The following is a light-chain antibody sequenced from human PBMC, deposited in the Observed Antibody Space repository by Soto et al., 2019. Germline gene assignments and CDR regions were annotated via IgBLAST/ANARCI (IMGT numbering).Light chain of an antibody. CDR3: QQSESSPRT. CDR2: GTS. Sequence: EIVLTQSPGTLSLSPGERATLSCRASQSVTSTYLAWYQQTPGQAPGLLIYGTSNRATGVPDRFSGSGSGTDFTLNISGLEPEDFAVYYCQQSESSPRTFGQGTKVEIK. J-gene: IGKJ1*01. V-gene: IGKV3-20*01. CDR1: QSVTSTY.